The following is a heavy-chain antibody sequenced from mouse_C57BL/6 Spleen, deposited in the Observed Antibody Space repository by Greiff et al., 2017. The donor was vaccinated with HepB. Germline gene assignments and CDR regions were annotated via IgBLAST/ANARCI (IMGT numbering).Heavy chain of an antibody. V-gene: IGHV3-6*01. CDR1: GYSITSGYY. CDR2: ISYDGSN. D-gene: IGHD2-5*01. Sequence: EVQLKESGPGLVKPSQSLSLTCSVTGYSITSGYYWNWIRQFPGNKLEWMGYISYDGSNNYNPSLKNRISITRDTSKNQFFLKLNSVTTEDTATYYDARRAYDSNLRFDYWGQGTTLTVSS. CDR3: ARRAYDSNLRFDY. J-gene: IGHJ2*01.